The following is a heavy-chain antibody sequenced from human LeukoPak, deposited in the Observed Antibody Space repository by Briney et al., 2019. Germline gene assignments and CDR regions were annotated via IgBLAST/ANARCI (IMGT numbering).Heavy chain of an antibody. CDR1: GYTFTSYG. V-gene: IGHV1-18*01. CDR2: ISAYNGNT. D-gene: IGHD3-22*01. J-gene: IGHJ4*02. CDR3: ARDRDYYDSIAEYYFDY. Sequence: ASVKVSCKASGYTFTSYGISWVRQAPGQGLEWMGWISAYNGNTNYAQKLQGRVTMTTDTSTSTAYMEPRSLRSDDTAVYYCARDRDYYDSIAEYYFDYWGQGTLVTVSS.